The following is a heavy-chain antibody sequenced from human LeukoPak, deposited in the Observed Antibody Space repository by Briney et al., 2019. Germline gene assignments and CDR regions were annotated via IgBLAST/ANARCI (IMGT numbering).Heavy chain of an antibody. D-gene: IGHD2-2*01. CDR3: ARDGGGSSSSCWLDY. J-gene: IGHJ4*02. V-gene: IGHV3-23*01. Sequence: QPGGSLRLSCAASGFTFSSYAMSWVRQAPGKALEWVSAISGSGGSTYYADSVKGRFTISRDNSKNTLYLQMNSLRAEDTAIYYCARDGGGSSSSCWLDYWGLGTLVTVSS. CDR1: GFTFSSYA. CDR2: ISGSGGST.